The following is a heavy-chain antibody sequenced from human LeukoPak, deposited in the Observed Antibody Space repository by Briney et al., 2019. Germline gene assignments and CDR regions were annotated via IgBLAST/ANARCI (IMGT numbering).Heavy chain of an antibody. CDR3: AKDTYYYDSSGYYLTPFDY. J-gene: IGHJ4*02. V-gene: IGHV3-23*01. Sequence: GGSLRLSCAASGFTFSSYAMSWVRQAPGKGLEWVSAISGSGGSTYYADSVKGRFTISRDNSKNTLYLQMNSLRAEDTAVYYCAKDTYYYDSSGYYLTPFDYWGQGTLVTVSS. CDR1: GFTFSSYA. CDR2: ISGSGGST. D-gene: IGHD3-22*01.